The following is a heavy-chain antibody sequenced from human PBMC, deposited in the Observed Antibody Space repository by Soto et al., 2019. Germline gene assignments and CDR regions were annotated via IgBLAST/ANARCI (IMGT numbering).Heavy chain of an antibody. D-gene: IGHD2-8*01. CDR3: AKAGYCTNGVCYLYYFDY. CDR2: ISGSGGSR. CDR1: GFTFSSYA. Sequence: PGGAVKVSCAASGFTFSSYAMSWVRQAPGKGLEWVSVISGSGGSRYYADSVKGRFTISRDNSKNTLYLQMNSLRAEDTAVYYCAKAGYCTNGVCYLYYFDYWRQGTLFTVSS. V-gene: IGHV3-23*01. J-gene: IGHJ4*02.